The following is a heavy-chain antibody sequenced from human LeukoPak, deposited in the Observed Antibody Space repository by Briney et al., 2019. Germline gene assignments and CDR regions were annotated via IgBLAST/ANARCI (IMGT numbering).Heavy chain of an antibody. J-gene: IGHJ4*02. CDR3: AKDGYSSSYFFDY. V-gene: IGHV3-30*02. Sequence: GGSLRLSCAASGFTFSSYGMHWVRQAPGKGLEWVAFIRYDGSNKYYADSVKGRFTISRDNSKNTLYLQMNSLRAEDTAVYYCAKDGYSSSYFFDYWGQGTLVTVSS. D-gene: IGHD6-6*01. CDR1: GFTFSSYG. CDR2: IRYDGSNK.